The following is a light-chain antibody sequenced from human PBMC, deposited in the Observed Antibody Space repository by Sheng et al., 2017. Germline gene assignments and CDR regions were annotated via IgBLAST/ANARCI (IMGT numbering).Light chain of an antibody. CDR2: AAS. CDR3: QKYNSAPLN. V-gene: IGKV1-27*01. Sequence: DIQMTQSPSSLSVSVGDRVTITCRASQDISNYLGWYQQKPGTVPKLLIYAASTLQSGVPSRFSGSGSGTDFTLTISSLQPEDVATYYCQKYNSAPLNFGGGTKVEIK. CDR1: QDISNY. J-gene: IGKJ4*01.